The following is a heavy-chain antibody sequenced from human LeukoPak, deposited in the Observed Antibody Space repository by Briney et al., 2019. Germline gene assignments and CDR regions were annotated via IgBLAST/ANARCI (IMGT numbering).Heavy chain of an antibody. Sequence: GASVEVSCKASGGTFSSFAISWVRQAPGQGLEWMGGIIPIFGTANYAQKFQGRVTITADESTSTAYMELSSLRSEDTAVYYCAQTEYYDSSGYYYFDYWGQGTLVTVSS. V-gene: IGHV1-69*13. CDR2: IIPIFGTA. CDR1: GGTFSSFA. CDR3: AQTEYYDSSGYYYFDY. D-gene: IGHD3-22*01. J-gene: IGHJ4*02.